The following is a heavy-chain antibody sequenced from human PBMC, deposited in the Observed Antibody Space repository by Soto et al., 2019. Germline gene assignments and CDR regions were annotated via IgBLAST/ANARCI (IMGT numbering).Heavy chain of an antibody. V-gene: IGHV4-59*08. J-gene: IGHJ5*02. CDR2: IYYSAST. Sequence: SETLSLTCTVSGGSISSYYWRWIRQPPGKGLERIGYIYYSASTNYSPSHKSRVTISVDTSKNQFSLNLSSVTAADTAVYYCARRQTYYYGSGSYRSWFDPWGQGTLVTVSS. D-gene: IGHD3-10*01. CDR3: ARRQTYYYGSGSYRSWFDP. CDR1: GGSISSYY.